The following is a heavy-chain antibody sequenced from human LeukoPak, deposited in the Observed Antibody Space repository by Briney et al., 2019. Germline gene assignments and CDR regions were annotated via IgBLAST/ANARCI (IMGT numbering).Heavy chain of an antibody. CDR1: GGSINNHY. J-gene: IGHJ4*02. Sequence: SETLSLTCIVSGGSINNHYWTWIRQTPGKGLEWIGDIHYTGITKYNPSLKSRVTISIDTSKNQFSLELSSVAAADTAVYYCAREVWSIAARFDYWGQGTLVTVSS. D-gene: IGHD6-6*01. CDR3: AREVWSIAARFDY. V-gene: IGHV4-59*11. CDR2: IHYTGIT.